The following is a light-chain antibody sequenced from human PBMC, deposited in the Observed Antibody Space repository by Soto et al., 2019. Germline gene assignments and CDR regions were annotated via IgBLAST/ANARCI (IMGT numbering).Light chain of an antibody. Sequence: LRRPPPVSGAPGSVVPIPRPGRSSKIGAGYDVHWYQQLPGTAPKLLIYANSNRPSGVPDRFSGSKSGTSASLAITGLQAEDEADYYCQSYDSSLSVYVFGTGTKVTVL. CDR3: QSYDSSLSVYV. V-gene: IGLV1-40*01. CDR2: ANS. J-gene: IGLJ1*01. CDR1: SSKIGAGYD.